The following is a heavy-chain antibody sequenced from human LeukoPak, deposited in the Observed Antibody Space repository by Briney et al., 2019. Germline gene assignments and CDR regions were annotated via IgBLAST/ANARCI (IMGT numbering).Heavy chain of an antibody. V-gene: IGHV3-30*18. CDR2: ISYDGSNK. D-gene: IGHD6-13*01. CDR1: GFTFSSYG. CDR3: AKDLNKGPDSSSWYYFDF. J-gene: IGHJ4*02. Sequence: PGGSLRLSCAASGFTFSSYGMHWVRQAPGKGLEWVAVISYDGSNKYYADSVKGRFTISRDNSKNTLYLQMNSLRAEDTAVYYCAKDLNKGPDSSSWYYFDFWGQGTLVTVSS.